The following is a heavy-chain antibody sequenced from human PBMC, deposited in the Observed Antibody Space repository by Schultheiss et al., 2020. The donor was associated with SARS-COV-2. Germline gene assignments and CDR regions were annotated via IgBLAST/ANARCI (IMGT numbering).Heavy chain of an antibody. CDR1: GYTFTSYY. CDR3: ARMGTATGSYYYYGMDV. J-gene: IGHJ6*02. V-gene: IGHV1-2*02. Sequence: ASVKVSCKASGYTFTSYYMHWVRQAPGQGLEWMGWINPNSGGTNYAQKFQGRVTMTRDTSISTAYMELSRLRSDDTAMYYCARMGTATGSYYYYGMDVWGQGTTVTVSS. D-gene: IGHD1-26*01. CDR2: INPNSGGT.